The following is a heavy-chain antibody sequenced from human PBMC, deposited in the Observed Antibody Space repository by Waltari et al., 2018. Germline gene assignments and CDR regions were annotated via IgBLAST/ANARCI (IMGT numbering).Heavy chain of an antibody. V-gene: IGHV3-23*01. Sequence: EVQLLESGGGLVQPGGSLRLSCAASGFTFSSYAMSWVRQAPGKGLEWVAAIRWSGGSKYYADSVKGRFTISRDNSKNTLYLQMNSLRAEDTAVYYCAKDSKWFGELFPLPFDYWGQGTLVTVSS. CDR3: AKDSKWFGELFPLPFDY. D-gene: IGHD3-10*01. CDR1: GFTFSSYA. CDR2: IRWSGGSK. J-gene: IGHJ4*02.